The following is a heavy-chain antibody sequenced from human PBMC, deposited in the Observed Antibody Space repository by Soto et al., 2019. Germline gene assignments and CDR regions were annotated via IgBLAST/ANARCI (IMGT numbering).Heavy chain of an antibody. Sequence: ASVKVSCKASGYTFTSYGISWVRQAPGQRLEWMGWISAYNGNTNYAQKLQGRVTMTTDTSTSTAYMELRSLRSDDTAVYYCATQSLDYDFWSGIYYYYYYMDVWGKGTTVTVSS. J-gene: IGHJ6*03. CDR3: ATQSLDYDFWSGIYYYYYYMDV. CDR2: ISAYNGNT. D-gene: IGHD3-3*01. CDR1: GYTFTSYG. V-gene: IGHV1-18*01.